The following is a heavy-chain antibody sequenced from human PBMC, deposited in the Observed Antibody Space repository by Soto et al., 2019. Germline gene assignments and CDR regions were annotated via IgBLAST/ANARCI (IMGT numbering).Heavy chain of an antibody. V-gene: IGHV1-2*04. CDR2: INPNSGGT. J-gene: IGHJ5*02. CDR1: GYTFTGYY. CDR3: ARDHYDFWSGTENYNWFDP. Sequence: QVQLVQSGAEVKKPGASVKVSCKASGYTFTGYYMHWVRQAPGQGLEWMGWINPNSGGTNYAQKFQGWVTMTRDTSISTAYMELSRLRSDDTAVYYCARDHYDFWSGTENYNWFDPWGQGTLVTVSS. D-gene: IGHD3-3*01.